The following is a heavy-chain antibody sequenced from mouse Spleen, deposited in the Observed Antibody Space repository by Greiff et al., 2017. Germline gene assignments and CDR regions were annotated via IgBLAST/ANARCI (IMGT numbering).Heavy chain of an antibody. Sequence: VQLQQSGPELVKPGASVKIPCKASGYTFTDYNMDWVKQSHGKSLEWIGDINPNNGGTIYNQKFKGKSTLTVDNSSSTAYMELRSLAYEDTAVYYCAREGYFDYWGQGTTLTVSS. V-gene: IGHV1-18*01. CDR3: AREGYFDY. CDR2: INPNNGGT. CDR1: GYTFTDYN. J-gene: IGHJ2*01.